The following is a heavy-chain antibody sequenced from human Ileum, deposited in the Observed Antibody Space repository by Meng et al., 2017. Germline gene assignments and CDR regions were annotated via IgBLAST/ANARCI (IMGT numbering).Heavy chain of an antibody. Sequence: QTTLKESGPTLVKPTQTLTLTCTFSGFSLSNPADAVSWFRQPPGKALEWIALIYCDDATHYSPSLRSRLTFTKDASRNQVVLTLTNMAPMDTATYFCAHGTRWLFDYWGQGTLVTVSS. CDR2: IYCDDAT. V-gene: IGHV2-5*02. D-gene: IGHD5-12*01. J-gene: IGHJ4*02. CDR3: AHGTRWLFDY. CDR1: GFSLSNPADA.